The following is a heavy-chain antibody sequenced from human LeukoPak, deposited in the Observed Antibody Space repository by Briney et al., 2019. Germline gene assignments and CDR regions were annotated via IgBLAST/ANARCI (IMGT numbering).Heavy chain of an antibody. J-gene: IGHJ4*02. CDR1: RGSIRSYF. CDR2: IYSTGSS. V-gene: IGHV4-4*07. Sequence: SETLSLTCTVSRGSIRSYFLSWMRQPAGKGRAGIGRIYSTGSSNYNPSLKSRVTMSVDTSKNQFSLRLRSVTAADTAVYYCARQIATAGTAGFDFWGQGALVTVSS. D-gene: IGHD6-13*01. CDR3: ARQIATAGTAGFDF.